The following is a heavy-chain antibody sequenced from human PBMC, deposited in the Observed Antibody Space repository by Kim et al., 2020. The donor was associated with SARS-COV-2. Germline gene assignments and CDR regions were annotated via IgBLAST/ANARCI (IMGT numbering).Heavy chain of an antibody. V-gene: IGHV1-46*01. Sequence: ASVKVSCKASGYTFTSYYMHWVRQAPGQGLEWMGIINPSGGSTSYAQKFQGRVTMTRDTSTSTVYMELSSLRSEDTAVYYCAREDGGSATYYYYGMDVWGQGTTVTVSS. CDR2: INPSGGST. J-gene: IGHJ6*02. D-gene: IGHD3-10*01. CDR1: GYTFTSYY. CDR3: AREDGGSATYYYYGMDV.